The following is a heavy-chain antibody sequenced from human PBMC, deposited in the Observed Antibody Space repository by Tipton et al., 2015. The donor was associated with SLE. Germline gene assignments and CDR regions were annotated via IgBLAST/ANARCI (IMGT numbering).Heavy chain of an antibody. CDR2: INHSGST. D-gene: IGHD6-19*01. Sequence: TLSLTCTVSGGSISSYYWSWIRQPPGKGLEWIGEINHSGSTNYNPSLKSRVTISVDTSKNQFSLKLSSVTAADAAVYYCASWSPERTSGWSRFDYWGQGTLVTVSP. V-gene: IGHV4-34*01. CDR1: GGSISSYY. J-gene: IGHJ4*02. CDR3: ASWSPERTSGWSRFDY.